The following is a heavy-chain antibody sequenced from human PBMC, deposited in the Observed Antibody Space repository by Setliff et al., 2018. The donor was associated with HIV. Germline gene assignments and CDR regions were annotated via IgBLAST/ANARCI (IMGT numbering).Heavy chain of an antibody. Sequence: PSETLSLTCNVSGGSISGYYWSWIRQPAGKGLEWIGRSPYTTYNPSLKSRVTMSLDTSRNQITLTLKSVTAADTAVYYCARVVPEVVYGAYWFDPWGQGTLVTVSS. J-gene: IGHJ5*02. CDR3: ARVVPEVVYGAYWFDP. CDR2: SPYT. D-gene: IGHD4-17*01. V-gene: IGHV4-4*07. CDR1: GGSISGYY.